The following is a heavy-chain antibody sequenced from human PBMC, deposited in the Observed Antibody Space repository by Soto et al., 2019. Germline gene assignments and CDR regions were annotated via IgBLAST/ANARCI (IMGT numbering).Heavy chain of an antibody. Sequence: PSETLSLTCTVSGGSISSGGYYWSWIRQHPGKGLEWIGYIYYSGSTYYNPSLKSRVTISVDTSKNQFSLKLSSVTAADTAVYYCASPIGPPYDSNAFDIWGQGTMVTVSS. D-gene: IGHD3-22*01. CDR1: GGSISSGGYY. CDR3: ASPIGPPYDSNAFDI. J-gene: IGHJ3*02. CDR2: IYYSGST. V-gene: IGHV4-31*03.